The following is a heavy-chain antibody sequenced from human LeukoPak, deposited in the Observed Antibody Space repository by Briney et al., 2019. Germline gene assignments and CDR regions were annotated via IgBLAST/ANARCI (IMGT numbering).Heavy chain of an antibody. Sequence: ASVNVSCKASGYTFSTSGITWVRQAPGQGLEWMGWISPYNGNTKSAQKFQGRVTMTTDTSTSTAYMELRSLRSDDTAVYYCAHPLYSGYDLDAFDIWGQGTMVTVSS. CDR2: ISPYNGNT. CDR3: AHPLYSGYDLDAFDI. J-gene: IGHJ3*02. CDR1: GYTFSTSG. D-gene: IGHD5-12*01. V-gene: IGHV1-18*01.